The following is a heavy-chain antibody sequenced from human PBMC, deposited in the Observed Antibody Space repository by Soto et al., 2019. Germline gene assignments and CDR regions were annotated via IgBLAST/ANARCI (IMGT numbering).Heavy chain of an antibody. CDR1: GNTFARYD. CDR3: ATEGPPYSSDSGALDD. CDR2: INPSGGYT. D-gene: IGHD2-15*01. Sequence: AAVKPCSKARGNTFARYDIHWGLQAPGQGNEWMGIINPSGGYTNYAQKLQGRVTMTRDTSTSTVYMDMSSLTSEDTAVYSSATEGPPYSSDSGALDDWG. J-gene: IGHJ4*01. V-gene: IGHV1-46*04.